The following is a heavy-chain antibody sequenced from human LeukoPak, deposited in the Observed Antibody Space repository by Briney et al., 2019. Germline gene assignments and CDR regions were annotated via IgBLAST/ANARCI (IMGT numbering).Heavy chain of an antibody. CDR3: ARPKYYYDSSGYYPLDY. CDR2: INPSGGST. V-gene: IGHV1-46*01. Sequence: GASVKVSCKASGYTFTSYYMHWVRQAPGQGLEWMGIINPSGGSTSYAQKFQGRVTMTRDTSTSTVYMERSSLRSEDTAVYYCARPKYYYDSSGYYPLDYWGQGTLVTVSS. D-gene: IGHD3-22*01. CDR1: GYTFTSYY. J-gene: IGHJ4*02.